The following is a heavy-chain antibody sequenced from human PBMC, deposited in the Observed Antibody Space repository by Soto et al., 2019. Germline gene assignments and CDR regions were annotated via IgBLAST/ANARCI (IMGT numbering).Heavy chain of an antibody. J-gene: IGHJ2*01. CDR1: GGSISSSSYY. CDR3: ARPGGYSYGSRYWYFDV. V-gene: IGHV4-39*01. D-gene: IGHD5-18*01. CDR2: VYYSGST. Sequence: QLQLQESGPGLVKPSETLSLTCTVSGGSISSSSYYWAWIRQPPGKGLEWIGSVYYSGSTYYNPSLKSRVTISVDTSKNQFSLKLSSVTAADTAVYYCARPGGYSYGSRYWYFDVWGRGTLVTVSS.